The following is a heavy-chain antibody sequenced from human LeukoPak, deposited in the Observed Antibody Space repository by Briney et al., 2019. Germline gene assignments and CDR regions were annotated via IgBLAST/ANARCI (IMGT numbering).Heavy chain of an antibody. CDR3: ARRDRVGATE. D-gene: IGHD1-26*01. CDR2: IYDSGST. V-gene: IGHV4-39*01. J-gene: IGHJ4*02. Sequence: SETLSLTCTVSGGSIRSSYYYWGWIRQPPGKGLEWIGSIYDSGSTYYNPSLKSRVTISVDTSKNQFSLKLNSVTAADTAVYYCARRDRVGATEWGQGTLVTVSS. CDR1: GGSIRSSYYY.